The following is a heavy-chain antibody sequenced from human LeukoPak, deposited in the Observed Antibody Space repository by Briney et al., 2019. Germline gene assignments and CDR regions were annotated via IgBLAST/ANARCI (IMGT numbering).Heavy chain of an antibody. V-gene: IGHV4-39*01. CDR1: GGSISSSSYY. CDR2: IYYSGST. J-gene: IGHJ4*02. D-gene: IGHD6-13*01. CDR3: ASARTSSRSWFTFDY. Sequence: SETLSLTCTASGGSISSSSYYWGWIRQPPGKGLEWTGSIYYSGSTYYNPSLKSRVTISVDTSKNQLSLKLSSVTAADTAVYYCASARTSSRSWFTFDYWGQGILVTVSS.